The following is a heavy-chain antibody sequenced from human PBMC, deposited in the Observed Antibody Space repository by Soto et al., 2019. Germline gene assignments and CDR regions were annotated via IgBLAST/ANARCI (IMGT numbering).Heavy chain of an antibody. D-gene: IGHD2-2*01. Sequence: GGSLRLSCAVSGFTFSNYGINWVRQAPGKGLEWVSSVSKSGYTYYSDSVKGRFTISRDNAKNSVSLQMNTLRAEDTAVYYCAREDSIIIPAVSDFWGQGTLVTVSS. CDR3: AREDSIIIPAVSDF. CDR2: VSKSGYT. V-gene: IGHV3-21*01. CDR1: GFTFSNYG. J-gene: IGHJ4*02.